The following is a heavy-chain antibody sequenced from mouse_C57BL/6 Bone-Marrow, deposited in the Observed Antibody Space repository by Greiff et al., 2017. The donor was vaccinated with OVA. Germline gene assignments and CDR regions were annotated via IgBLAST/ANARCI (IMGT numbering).Heavy chain of an antibody. J-gene: IGHJ1*03. Sequence: EVKLMESGGGLVQSGRSLRLSCATSGFTFSDFYMEWVRQAPGKGLEWIAASRNKANDYTTEYSACVKGRFIVSRDTSQSILYLQMNALRAEDTASDYCERDDYYWYFDVWGTGTTVTVSS. V-gene: IGHV7-1*01. CDR1: GFTFSDFY. CDR3: ERDDYYWYFDV. CDR2: SRNKANDYTT.